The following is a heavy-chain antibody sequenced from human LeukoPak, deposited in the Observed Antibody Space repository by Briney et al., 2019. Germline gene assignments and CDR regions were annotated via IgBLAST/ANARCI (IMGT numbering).Heavy chain of an antibody. CDR1: GFTVSSNY. Sequence: GGSLRLSCAASGFTVSSNYMSWVRQAPGKGLEWVSVIYSGGSTYYADSVKGRSTISRDNSKNTLYLQMNSLRAEDTAVYYCASGIAAADPYYFDYWGQGTLVTVSS. CDR3: ASGIAAADPYYFDY. D-gene: IGHD6-13*01. V-gene: IGHV3-53*01. J-gene: IGHJ4*02. CDR2: IYSGGST.